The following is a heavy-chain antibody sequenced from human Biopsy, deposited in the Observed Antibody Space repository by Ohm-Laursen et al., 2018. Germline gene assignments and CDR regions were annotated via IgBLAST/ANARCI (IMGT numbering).Heavy chain of an antibody. D-gene: IGHD3-3*01. V-gene: IGHV1-69*04. CDR1: GGPSGNYA. Sequence: SVKVSCNASGGPSGNYAFSWVRQAPGQGLKWVGRIVPILGHLNYAQRFQGRVSITADKSTTYVYMELSRLTSGDTAVYYCAADADGYYTEFDYWGPGTLVTVSS. J-gene: IGHJ4*02. CDR2: IVPILGHL. CDR3: AADADGYYTEFDY.